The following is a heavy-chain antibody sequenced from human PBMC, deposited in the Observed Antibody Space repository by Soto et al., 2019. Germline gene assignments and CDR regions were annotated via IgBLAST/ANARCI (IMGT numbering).Heavy chain of an antibody. D-gene: IGHD6-19*01. CDR2: IYYSGSA. CDR1: GGSMRSGSYY. V-gene: IGHV4-31*03. Sequence: PSETLSLTCTVSGGSMRSGSYYWSWIRQHPGKGLEWIGYIYYSGSAYYNPSLQSRVTISVDTSMNQFSLMLNSVTAADTAVYYCAKADGEQWLLPHLDKWGQGTLVTVSS. CDR3: AKADGEQWLLPHLDK. J-gene: IGHJ4*02.